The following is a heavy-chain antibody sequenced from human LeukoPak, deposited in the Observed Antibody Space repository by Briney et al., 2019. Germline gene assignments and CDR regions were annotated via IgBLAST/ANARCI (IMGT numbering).Heavy chain of an antibody. CDR1: GYTFTGYY. V-gene: IGHV1-18*04. D-gene: IGHD3-22*01. J-gene: IGHJ4*02. CDR2: ISAYNGNT. CDR3: ARGLRSEYYYDSSGFDFDY. Sequence: GASVKVSCKASGYTFTGYYMHWVRQAPGQGLEWMGWISAYNGNTNYAQKLQGRVTMTTDTSTSTAYMELRSLRSDDTAVYYCARGLRSEYYYDSSGFDFDYWGQGTLVTVSS.